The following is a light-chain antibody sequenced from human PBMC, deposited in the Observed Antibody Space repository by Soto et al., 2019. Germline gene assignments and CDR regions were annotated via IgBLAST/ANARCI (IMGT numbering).Light chain of an antibody. V-gene: IGKV3-20*01. CDR3: QQYGSSPWT. CDR1: QSVSSNY. Sequence: EIVLTQSPGTLSLSPGERATLSCRASQSVSSNYLAWYQQKPGQAPRPLIYGASSRATGIPDRFSGSGAGTYFTLTISILESEDFAVYYCQQYGSSPWTFGQGTKVEIK. J-gene: IGKJ1*01. CDR2: GAS.